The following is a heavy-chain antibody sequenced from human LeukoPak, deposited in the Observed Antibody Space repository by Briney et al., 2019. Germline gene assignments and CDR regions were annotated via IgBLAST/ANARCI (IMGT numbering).Heavy chain of an antibody. CDR3: ARGVELLVFDY. CDR1: GGSISSGGYY. D-gene: IGHD1-26*01. Sequence: SQTLSLTCTVSGGSISSGGYYWSWIRQHPGKGLEWIGYIYYSGSTYYNPSLKSRVTISVDTSKNQFSLKLSSVTAADRAVYYCARGVELLVFDYWGQGTLVTVSS. V-gene: IGHV4-31*03. CDR2: IYYSGST. J-gene: IGHJ4*02.